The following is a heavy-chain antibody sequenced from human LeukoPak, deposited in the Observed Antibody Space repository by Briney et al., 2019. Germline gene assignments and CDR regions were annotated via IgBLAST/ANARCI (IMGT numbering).Heavy chain of an antibody. J-gene: IGHJ5*02. CDR2: IYYSGST. V-gene: IGHV4-59*01. Sequence: MASETLSLTCTVSGGSISSYYWSWIRQPPGKGLEWIGYIYYSGSTNYNPSLKSRVTISVDTSKNQFSLKLSSVTAADTAVYYCARSHYDFWSGQYNWFDPWGQGTLVTVSS. CDR1: GGSISSYY. D-gene: IGHD3-3*01. CDR3: ARSHYDFWSGQYNWFDP.